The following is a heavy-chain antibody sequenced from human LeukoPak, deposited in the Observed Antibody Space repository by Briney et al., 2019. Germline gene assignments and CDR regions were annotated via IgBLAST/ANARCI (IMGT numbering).Heavy chain of an antibody. V-gene: IGHV3-48*01. CDR3: ARDGWFGDYNWFDP. Sequence: GGSLRLSCAASGFTFSSYSMNWVRQAPGKGLEWVSYISSASNTVYYADSVKGRFTISRDNAKISLYLQMNSLRAEDTAMYYCARDGWFGDYNWFDPWGQGTLVTVSS. CDR1: GFTFSSYS. CDR2: ISSASNTV. D-gene: IGHD3-10*01. J-gene: IGHJ5*02.